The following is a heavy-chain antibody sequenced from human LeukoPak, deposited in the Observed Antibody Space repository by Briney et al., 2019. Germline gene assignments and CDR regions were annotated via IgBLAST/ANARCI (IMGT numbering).Heavy chain of an antibody. Sequence: ASVKVSCKASGGTFSSYAISWVRQAPGQGLEWMGGIIPIFGTANYAQKFQGRVTITADESTSTAYMELSSLRSEDTAVYYCARDDRRNVRGVIYYYYGMDVRGKGTTVTVYS. CDR2: IIPIFGTA. CDR3: ARDDRRNVRGVIYYYYGMDV. J-gene: IGHJ6*04. V-gene: IGHV1-69*01. CDR1: GGTFSSYA. D-gene: IGHD3-10*02.